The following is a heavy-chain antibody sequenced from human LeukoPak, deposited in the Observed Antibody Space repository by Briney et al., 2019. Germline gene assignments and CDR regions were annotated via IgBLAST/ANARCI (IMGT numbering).Heavy chain of an antibody. V-gene: IGHV4-4*07. CDR3: AFLSGTYCYFDY. J-gene: IGHJ4*02. CDR1: GGSISSYY. Sequence: SETLSLTCTVSGGSISSYYWSWIRQSAGKGLEWIGHIYTIGSTDYYTSGSTDYNPSLKSRVTISVDKSKNHFSLKLSSVTAADTAVYCAAFLSGTYCYFDYWGQGILVTVSS. D-gene: IGHD1-26*01. CDR2: IYTIGSTDYYTSGST.